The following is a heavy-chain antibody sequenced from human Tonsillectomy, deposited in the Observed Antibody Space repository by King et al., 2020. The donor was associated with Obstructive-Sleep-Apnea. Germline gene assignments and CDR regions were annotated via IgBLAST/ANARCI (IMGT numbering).Heavy chain of an antibody. CDR2: INHSGST. D-gene: IGHD3-9*01. Sequence: VQLQQWGAGLLKPSETLSLTCAVSGGSFSGYYWSWIRQPPGKGLEWIGEINHSGSTNYNPSLKSRVTISVDTSKNQFSRKLSSVTAADTAVYYCAILFDWPKAGFDYWGQGTLVTVSS. V-gene: IGHV4-34*01. CDR1: GGSFSGYY. J-gene: IGHJ4*02. CDR3: AILFDWPKAGFDY.